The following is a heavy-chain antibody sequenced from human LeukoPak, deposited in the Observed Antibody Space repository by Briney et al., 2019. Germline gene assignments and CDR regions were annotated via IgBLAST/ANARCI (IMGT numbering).Heavy chain of an antibody. V-gene: IGHV3-33*01. CDR1: GFTFSNYG. CDR3: ASDHGAY. J-gene: IGHJ4*02. CDR2: KWYDGSNI. D-gene: IGHD1-26*01. Sequence: PGGSLRLSCAASGFTFSNYGMHWVRQAPGKGLERVAVKWYDGSNIYYADSVKGRFTISRDNSKNTLYLQMDSLRAEDTAIYYCASDHGAYWGQGTLVTVSS.